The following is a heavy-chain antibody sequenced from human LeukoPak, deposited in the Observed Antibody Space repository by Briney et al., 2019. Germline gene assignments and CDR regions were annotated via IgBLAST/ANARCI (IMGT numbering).Heavy chain of an antibody. J-gene: IGHJ5*02. V-gene: IGHV4-4*07. CDR1: GGSISSYY. Sequence: SETLSLTCTVSGGSISSYYWSWIRQPAGKGLEWIGRIYTSGSTNYNPSLKSRVTMSVDTSKNQFSLKLSSVTAADTAVYYCARSEERHDYSRGYVTNWFDPWGQGTLVTVSS. CDR3: ARSEERHDYSRGYVTNWFDP. CDR2: IYTSGST. D-gene: IGHD4-11*01.